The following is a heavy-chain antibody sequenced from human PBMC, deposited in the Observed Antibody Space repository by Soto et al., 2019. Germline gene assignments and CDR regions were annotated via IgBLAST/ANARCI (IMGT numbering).Heavy chain of an antibody. D-gene: IGHD3-22*01. Sequence: QVQLQESGPGLVKPSETLSLTCTFSGDSISRYYWSWVRQPPGKGLEWIGYIYYSGRTKYNPSLKSRVTISGDTSKNQFSLELSSVTAADTAVYYCARDLGGDSSSYYPLWAFDIWGQGTMVTVSS. J-gene: IGHJ3*02. CDR3: ARDLGGDSSSYYPLWAFDI. CDR1: GDSISRYY. CDR2: IYYSGRT. V-gene: IGHV4-59*01.